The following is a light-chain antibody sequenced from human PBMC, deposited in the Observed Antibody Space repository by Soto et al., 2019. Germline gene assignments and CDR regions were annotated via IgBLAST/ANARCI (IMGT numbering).Light chain of an antibody. Sequence: DLQMTQSPSSLSASVGDRVTITWQAMQDNKNYLNWYQQKPGKAPKLLIYDASNLETGVPSRFSGSGSGTDFTFTISSLQPEDIATYYCQQYDNLYTFGQGTKLEIK. CDR3: QQYDNLYT. J-gene: IGKJ2*01. CDR1: QDNKNY. V-gene: IGKV1-33*01. CDR2: DAS.